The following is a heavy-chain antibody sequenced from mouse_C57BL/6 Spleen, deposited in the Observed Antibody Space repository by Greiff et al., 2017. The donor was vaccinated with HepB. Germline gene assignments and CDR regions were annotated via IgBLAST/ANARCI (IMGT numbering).Heavy chain of an antibody. D-gene: IGHD1-1*01. CDR3: AGDYYGSSYVWAMDY. CDR1: GYTFTSYG. CDR2: IYPRSGNT. J-gene: IGHJ4*01. Sequence: VQLQQSGAELARPGASVKLSCKASGYTFTSYGISWVKQRTGQGLEWIGEIYPRSGNTYYNEKFKGKATLTADKSSSTAYMELRSLTAEDSAVYFCAGDYYGSSYVWAMDYWGQGTSVTVSS. V-gene: IGHV1-81*01.